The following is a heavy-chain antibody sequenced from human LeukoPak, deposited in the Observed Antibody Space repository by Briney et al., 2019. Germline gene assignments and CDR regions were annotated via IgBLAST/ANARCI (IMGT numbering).Heavy chain of an antibody. V-gene: IGHV3-33*01. D-gene: IGHD3-22*01. Sequence: PGGSLRLSCAASGFTFRSYGMHWVRQAPGKGLEWVAVIWYDGSNKYYADSVKGRFTISRDNSKNTLYLQMNSLRAEDTAVYYCARDLLIDYYDSSGSYFDYWGQGTLVTVSS. J-gene: IGHJ4*02. CDR2: IWYDGSNK. CDR3: ARDLLIDYYDSSGSYFDY. CDR1: GFTFRSYG.